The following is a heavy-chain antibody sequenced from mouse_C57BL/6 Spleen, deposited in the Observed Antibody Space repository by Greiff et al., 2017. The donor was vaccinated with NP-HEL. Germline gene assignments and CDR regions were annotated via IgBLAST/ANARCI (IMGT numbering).Heavy chain of an antibody. CDR2: IYPRSGNT. D-gene: IGHD1-1*01. CDR3: ARGASTVGARGYWYFDG. CDR1: GYTFTSYG. Sequence: QVQLQQSGAELARPGASVKLSCKASGYTFTSYGISWVKQRTGQGLEWIGEIYPRSGNTYYNEKFKGKDTLTADKSSSTAYMELRRLTSEDSAVYLCARGASTVGARGYWYFDGWGTGTTVTFSS. J-gene: IGHJ1*03. V-gene: IGHV1-81*01.